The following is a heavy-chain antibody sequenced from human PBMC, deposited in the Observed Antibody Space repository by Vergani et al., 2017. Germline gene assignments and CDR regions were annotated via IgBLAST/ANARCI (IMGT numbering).Heavy chain of an antibody. CDR3: AGGLTMVRGVLKYYYYGMDV. J-gene: IGHJ6*02. CDR2: IYSGGST. Sequence: EVQLLESGGGLVQPGGSLRLSCAASGFTFSSYSMNWVRQAPGKGLEWVSVIYSGGSTYYADSVKGRFTISRHNSKNTLYLQMNSLRAEDTAVYYCAGGLTMVRGVLKYYYYGMDVWGQGTTVTVSS. D-gene: IGHD3-10*01. V-gene: IGHV3-53*04. CDR1: GFTFSSYS.